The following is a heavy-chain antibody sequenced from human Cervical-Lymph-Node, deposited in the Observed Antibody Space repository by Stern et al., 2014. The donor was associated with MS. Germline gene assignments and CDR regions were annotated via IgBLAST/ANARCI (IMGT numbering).Heavy chain of an antibody. J-gene: IGHJ2*01. Sequence: QVQLQESGPGLVKPSETLSLTCSVSGGAISNSIYYWGWIRQPPGEGLEWIGGIYYSGSTRNNPSLKSRVTISVDTSKNQFSLKLSSVSAADTAVYYCARQYYNGNSVHSYWFFDLWGRGTLVTVSS. CDR3: ARQYYNGNSVHSYWFFDL. V-gene: IGHV4-39*01. CDR1: GGAISNSIYY. D-gene: IGHD4-23*01. CDR2: IYYSGST.